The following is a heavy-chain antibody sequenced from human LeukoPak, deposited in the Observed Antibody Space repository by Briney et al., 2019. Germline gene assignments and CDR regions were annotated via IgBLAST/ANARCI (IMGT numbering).Heavy chain of an antibody. CDR3: AKDDAWLQFED. CDR1: GFSLRNYW. Sequence: GGSLRLSCAASGFSLRNYWMSWVRQAPGKGLEWVSGTGPSGVRTYYADSVKGRFTISRDNYKSTVNLQMNSLRAEDTAVYYCAKDDAWLQFEDWGQGTLVTVSS. V-gene: IGHV3-23*01. D-gene: IGHD5-24*01. J-gene: IGHJ4*02. CDR2: TGPSGVRT.